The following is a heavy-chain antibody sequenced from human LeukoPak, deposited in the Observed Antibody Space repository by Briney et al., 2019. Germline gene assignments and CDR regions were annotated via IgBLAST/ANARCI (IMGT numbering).Heavy chain of an antibody. CDR2: IYYSGST. V-gene: IGHV4-59*01. Sequence: SETLSLTCTVSGGSISSYYWSWIRQPPGKGLEWIGYIYYSGSTNYNPSLKSRVTISVDTSKNQFSLKLSSVTAADTAVYYCARGESQSSLYNWFDPWGQGTLVTVSS. CDR3: ARGESQSSLYNWFDP. CDR1: GGSISSYY. J-gene: IGHJ5*02.